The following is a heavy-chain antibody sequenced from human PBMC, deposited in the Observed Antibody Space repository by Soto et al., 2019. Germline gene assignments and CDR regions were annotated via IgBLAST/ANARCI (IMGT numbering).Heavy chain of an antibody. D-gene: IGHD2-2*01. CDR3: ARGVLVPAAIHYYYYYGMDV. V-gene: IGHV3-7*01. Sequence: GGSLRLSCAAYGFTFSSYWMSWVRQAPGKGLEWVANIKQDGSEKYYVDSVKGRFTISRDNAKNSLYLQMNSLRAEDTAVYYCARGVLVPAAIHYYYYYGMDVWGQGTTVTVSS. CDR2: IKQDGSEK. J-gene: IGHJ6*02. CDR1: GFTFSSYW.